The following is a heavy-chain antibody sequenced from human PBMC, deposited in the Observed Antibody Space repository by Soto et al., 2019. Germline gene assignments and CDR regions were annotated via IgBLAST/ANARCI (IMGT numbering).Heavy chain of an antibody. D-gene: IGHD3-10*01. CDR1: GFTFNNYV. Sequence: EVQLLESGGSLVQPGGSLRLSCAASGFTFNNYVMTWVRQAPGKGLEWVSAISGGGDTTSYADSVKGRFTVSRDGSKNTLYLQMSSLRAEDTALYYCAKGRGGSGSLTPRVDFWGQGTLVTVSS. CDR3: AKGRGGSGSLTPRVDF. V-gene: IGHV3-23*01. CDR2: ISGGGDTT. J-gene: IGHJ4*02.